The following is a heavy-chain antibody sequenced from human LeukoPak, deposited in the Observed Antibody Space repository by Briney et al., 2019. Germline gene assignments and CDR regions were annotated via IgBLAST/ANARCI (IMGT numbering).Heavy chain of an antibody. CDR1: GFTFNTYS. CDR3: ARGPYGDYVDALDY. V-gene: IGHV3-48*01. CDR2: ISDSSGTI. J-gene: IGHJ4*02. D-gene: IGHD4-17*01. Sequence: GGSLRLSCAASGFTFNTYSMNWVRQALGKGLEWVSYISDSSGTIYYADSVKGRFTISRDNAKNSLYLQMNSLRAEDTAVYYCARGPYGDYVDALDYWGQGTLVTVSS.